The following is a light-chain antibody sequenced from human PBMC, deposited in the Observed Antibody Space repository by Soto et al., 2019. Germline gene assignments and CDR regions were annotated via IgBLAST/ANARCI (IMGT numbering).Light chain of an antibody. J-gene: IGLJ1*01. V-gene: IGLV2-8*01. CDR2: EVT. CDR3: SSYAGRNHLYV. Sequence: QSALTQPPSASGSPGQSVTISCTGTSSDVGGYNYVSWYKQHPGKAPKLMIYEVTKRPSGVPDRFSGSKSGNTASLTVSGHQADDEADYYCSSYAGRNHLYVFGTGTKLTVL. CDR1: SSDVGGYNY.